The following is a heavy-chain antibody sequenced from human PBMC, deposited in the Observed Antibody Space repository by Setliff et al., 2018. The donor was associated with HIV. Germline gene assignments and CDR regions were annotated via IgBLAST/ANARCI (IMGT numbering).Heavy chain of an antibody. V-gene: IGHV4-39*07. CDR3: VRLGDFSHTSYYLYAFDF. CDR1: GGSISSSSYY. Sequence: PSETLSLTCTVSGGSISSSSYYWGWIRQPPGKGLEWIGSIYYSGNTYFNPSLKSRVTISVDTSKNQFSLHFQAVTAADTAIYFCVRLGDFSHTSYYLYAFDFWGHGVLVTVSS. J-gene: IGHJ4*01. CDR2: IYYSGNT. D-gene: IGHD3-16*01.